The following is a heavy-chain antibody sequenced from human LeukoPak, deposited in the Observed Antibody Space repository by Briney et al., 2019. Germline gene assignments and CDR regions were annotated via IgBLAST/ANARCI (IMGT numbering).Heavy chain of an antibody. CDR1: GGSISSSIYY. Sequence: SETLSLTCTVSGGSISSSIYYWGWIRQPPGKGLEWIGEINHSGSTNYNPSLKSRVTISVDTSKNQFSLKLSSVTAADTAVYYCARVENTMVRGVIITNWGQGTLVTVSS. CDR3: ARVENTMVRGVIITN. J-gene: IGHJ4*02. D-gene: IGHD3-10*01. CDR2: INHSGST. V-gene: IGHV4-39*07.